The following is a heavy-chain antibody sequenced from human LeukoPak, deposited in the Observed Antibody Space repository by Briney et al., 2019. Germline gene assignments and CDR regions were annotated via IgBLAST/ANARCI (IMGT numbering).Heavy chain of an antibody. CDR1: GGSISSYY. D-gene: IGHD3-10*01. CDR2: IYYSGST. CDR3: ARDLLWFGDIPAGFDY. J-gene: IGHJ4*02. Sequence: SETLSLTCTVSGGSISSYYWSWIRQPPGKGLEWIGYIYYSGSTNYNPSLKSRVTISVDTSKNQFSLKLRSVTAADTAVYYCARDLLWFGDIPAGFDYWGQGTLVTVSS. V-gene: IGHV4-59*01.